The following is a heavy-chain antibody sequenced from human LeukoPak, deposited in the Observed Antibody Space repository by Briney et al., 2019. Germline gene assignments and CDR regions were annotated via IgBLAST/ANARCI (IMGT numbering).Heavy chain of an antibody. Sequence: ASVKVSCKASGYTFTSYGISWVRQAPGQGLEWMGWISAYNGNTNYAQKLQGRVTMTTDTSTSTAYMELRSLRSDDTAVYYCARDLGYYDFWSGLYYYYMDVWGKGTTVTVSS. CDR2: ISAYNGNT. J-gene: IGHJ6*03. D-gene: IGHD3-3*01. CDR1: GYTFTSYG. V-gene: IGHV1-18*01. CDR3: ARDLGYYDFWSGLYYYYMDV.